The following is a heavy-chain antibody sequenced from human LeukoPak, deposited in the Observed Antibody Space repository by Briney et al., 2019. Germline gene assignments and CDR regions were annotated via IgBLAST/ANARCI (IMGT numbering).Heavy chain of an antibody. Sequence: SETLSLTCTVSGGSISGNYYWSWIRQPAGKGLEWIGRIYARGSTNYNPSLKSRVTISVDTSKNQFSLKLSSVTAADTAVYYCARDLRYYDILTGYYKYYFDYWGQGTLVTVSS. J-gene: IGHJ4*02. CDR3: ARDLRYYDILTGYYKYYFDY. V-gene: IGHV4-61*02. CDR1: GGSISGNYY. CDR2: IYARGST. D-gene: IGHD3-9*01.